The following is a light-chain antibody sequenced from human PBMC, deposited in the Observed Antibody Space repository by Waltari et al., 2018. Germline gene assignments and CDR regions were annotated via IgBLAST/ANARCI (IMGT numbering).Light chain of an antibody. CDR2: DNS. CDR3: QQYDNLPYT. Sequence: DIQMTQSPSSLSASVGDRVTITSQASQDISNYLNWYQQKPGKAPKLLIYDNSTLETGVPSRFSGSGSGTDFTFTISSLQPEDIATYYCQQYDNLPYTFGQGTKLEIK. V-gene: IGKV1-33*01. CDR1: QDISNY. J-gene: IGKJ2*01.